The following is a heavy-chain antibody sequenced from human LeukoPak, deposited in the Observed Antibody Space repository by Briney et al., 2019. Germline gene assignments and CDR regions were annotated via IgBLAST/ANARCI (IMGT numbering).Heavy chain of an antibody. Sequence: GGSLRLSCAASGFTFSSYSMNWVRQAPGKGLEWVSLISWDGTTYYADSVKGRFTISRDNSKNSLYLQMNSLRTEDTALYYCAKDKGGDYDYYFEYGGGETRAAATS. D-gene: IGHD4-17*01. CDR3: AKDKGGDYDYYFEY. J-gene: IGHJ4*02. V-gene: IGHV3-43*01. CDR2: ISWDGTT. CDR1: GFTFSSYS.